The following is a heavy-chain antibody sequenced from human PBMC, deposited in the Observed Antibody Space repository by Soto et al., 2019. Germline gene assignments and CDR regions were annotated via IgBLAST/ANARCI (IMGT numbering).Heavy chain of an antibody. J-gene: IGHJ4*02. CDR2: INHSGST. Sequence: QVQLQQWGAGLLKPSETLSLTCAVYGGSFSGYYWSWIRQPPGKGLEWIGEINHSGSTNYNPSLKSRVTISVDTSNNQFSLKLSSVTAADTAVYYCARLSSGWENYWGQGTLVTVSS. CDR3: ARLSSGWENY. CDR1: GGSFSGYY. D-gene: IGHD6-19*01. V-gene: IGHV4-34*01.